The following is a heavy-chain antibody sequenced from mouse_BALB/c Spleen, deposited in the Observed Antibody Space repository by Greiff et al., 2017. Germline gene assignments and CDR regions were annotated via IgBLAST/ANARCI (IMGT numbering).Heavy chain of an antibody. D-gene: IGHD2-1*01. CDR2: IWAGGST. J-gene: IGHJ3*01. CDR3: ARDIYYGTWFAY. V-gene: IGHV2-9*02. Sequence: VKLVESGPGLVAPSQSLSITCTVSGFSLTSYGVHWVRQPPGKGLEWLGVIWAGGSTNYNSALMSRLSISKDNSKSQVFLKMNSLQTDDTAMYYCARDIYYGTWFAYWGQGTLVTVSA. CDR1: GFSLTSYG.